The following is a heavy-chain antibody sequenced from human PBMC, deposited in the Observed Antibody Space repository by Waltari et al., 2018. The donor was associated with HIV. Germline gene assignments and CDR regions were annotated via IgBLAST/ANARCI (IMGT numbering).Heavy chain of an antibody. CDR2: SIQDGAEE. D-gene: IGHD1-26*01. CDR1: GFTFRNSW. CDR3: ASHRYSGYDKYFYYYYGMDV. J-gene: IGHJ6*02. Sequence: GDSVQQGGSVRLSCVASGFTFRNSWLSWVGTSPGKVPEWVANSIQDGAEEYYVDSGRGRFTITRDNAKSSLYLQMTSQRSEYTAVYYCASHRYSGYDKYFYYYYGMDVWGQGTTVTVSS. V-gene: IGHV3-7*01.